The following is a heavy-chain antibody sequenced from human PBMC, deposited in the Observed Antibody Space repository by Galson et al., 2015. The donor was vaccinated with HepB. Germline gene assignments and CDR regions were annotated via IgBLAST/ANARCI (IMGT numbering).Heavy chain of an antibody. CDR1: GLTFSRYA. V-gene: IGHV3-64D*06. CDR2: ISSNGGST. J-gene: IGHJ4*02. CDR3: VKDTSSFGYYFDY. D-gene: IGHD2-2*01. Sequence: SLRLSCAASGLTFSRYAVHWVRQAPGKGLEYVSVISSNGGSTYYADSVKGRFTISRDNSKNTLYLQMSSLRVEDTAVYYCVKDTSSFGYYFDYWGQGTLVTVSS.